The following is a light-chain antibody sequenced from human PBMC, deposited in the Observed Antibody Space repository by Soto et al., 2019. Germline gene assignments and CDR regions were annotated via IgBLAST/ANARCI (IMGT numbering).Light chain of an antibody. Sequence: DLQMIQSPSSLSASVGDRVTITCRASRGISNHVAWYQQKPGKVPRLLIYAASTLQARVPSRFSGSGSRTAFTLPISSLQPEDVATYYWQKYNGAPRTFGKGTKVEFK. J-gene: IGKJ1*01. V-gene: IGKV1-27*01. CDR2: AAS. CDR1: RGISNH. CDR3: QKYNGAPRT.